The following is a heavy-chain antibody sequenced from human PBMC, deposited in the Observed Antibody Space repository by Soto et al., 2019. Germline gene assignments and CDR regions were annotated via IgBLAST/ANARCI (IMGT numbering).Heavy chain of an antibody. J-gene: IGHJ4*02. CDR3: AHRAHMTEFDY. CDR1: GFSLSTSGVG. V-gene: IGHV2-5*02. Sequence: QITLKESGPTLVKPTQTLTLTCTFSGFSLSTSGVGVGWIRQSPGKALEWLALIYWDDDKRYSPPLKSRLTITRDTSKNQVVLTMTNMDPVDTATYYCAHRAHMTEFDYWGQGTLVTVSS. CDR2: IYWDDDK.